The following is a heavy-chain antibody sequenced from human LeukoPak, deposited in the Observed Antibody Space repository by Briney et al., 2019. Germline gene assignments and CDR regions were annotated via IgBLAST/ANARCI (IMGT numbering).Heavy chain of an antibody. CDR3: ARSIVGANTYFDY. D-gene: IGHD1-26*01. J-gene: IGHJ4*02. Sequence: PGGSLRLSCADSGFTFSSYAMSWVRQAPGKGLEWVSAISGSGGSTYYADSVKGRFTISRDNSKNTLYLQMNSLRAEDTAVYYCARSIVGANTYFDYWGQGTLVTVSS. CDR2: ISGSGGST. CDR1: GFTFSSYA. V-gene: IGHV3-23*01.